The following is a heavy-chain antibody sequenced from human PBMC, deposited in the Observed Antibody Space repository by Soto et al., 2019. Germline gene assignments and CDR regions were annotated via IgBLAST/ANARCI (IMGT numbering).Heavy chain of an antibody. D-gene: IGHD3-10*01. CDR3: AKDPRRFHLGSGDGPYFFDY. Sequence: DVQMLESGGGLVRPGGSLRLSCVASGFTFSNYAMSWVRQTPGKGLEWVATNSGNGGATNYADSLKGRFTISRDNSKDTLFLDINTLRGDDTATYFCAKDPRRFHLGSGDGPYFFDYWGQGTLVTVSS. J-gene: IGHJ4*02. CDR1: GFTFSNYA. V-gene: IGHV3-23*01. CDR2: NSGNGGAT.